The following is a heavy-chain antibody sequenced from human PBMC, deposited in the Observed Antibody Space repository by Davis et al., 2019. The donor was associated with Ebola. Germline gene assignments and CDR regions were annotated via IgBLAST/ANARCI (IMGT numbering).Heavy chain of an antibody. CDR3: ARQVVVAATFDY. Sequence: GGSLRLSCKGSGYSFTSYWIGWVRQMPGKGLEWMGIIYPGASDTRYSPSFQGQVTIPADKSISTAYLQWSSLKASDTAMYYCARQVVVAATFDYWGQGTLVTVSS. CDR1: GYSFTSYW. CDR2: IYPGASDT. V-gene: IGHV5-51*01. D-gene: IGHD2-15*01. J-gene: IGHJ4*02.